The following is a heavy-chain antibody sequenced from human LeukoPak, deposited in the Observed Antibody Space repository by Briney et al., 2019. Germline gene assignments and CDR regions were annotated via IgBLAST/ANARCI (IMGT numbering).Heavy chain of an antibody. CDR1: GFTFSSYG. CDR2: ISYDGGDK. Sequence: PGGSLRLSCVASGFTFSSYGMHWARQAPGKGPEGVALISYDGGDKYYVDSVKGRFTISRDNSKNTLYLQMNSLRAEDTAVYYCVKVRYSSGWPEFDYWGQGTLVTVSS. D-gene: IGHD6-19*01. J-gene: IGHJ4*02. V-gene: IGHV3-30*18. CDR3: VKVRYSSGWPEFDY.